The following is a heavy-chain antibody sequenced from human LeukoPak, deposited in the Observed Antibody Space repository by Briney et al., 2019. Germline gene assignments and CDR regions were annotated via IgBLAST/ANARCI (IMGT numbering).Heavy chain of an antibody. D-gene: IGHD5-18*01. CDR3: AVRMDTARPEQESYMDV. Sequence: GGSLRLSCAASGFTFSSYSMNWVRQASGKGLEWVSSISSSSSYIYYADSVKGRFTISRDNAKNSLYLQMNSLRAEDTAVYYCAVRMDTARPEQESYMDVWGKGTTVTISS. CDR1: GFTFSSYS. J-gene: IGHJ6*03. CDR2: ISSSSSYI. V-gene: IGHV3-21*01.